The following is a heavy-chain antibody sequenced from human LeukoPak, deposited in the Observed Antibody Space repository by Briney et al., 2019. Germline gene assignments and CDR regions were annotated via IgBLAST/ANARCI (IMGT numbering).Heavy chain of an antibody. Sequence: SETLSLTCTVSGGSISSYYWSWIRQPPGKGLEWIGYIYYSGSTNYNPSLKSRVTISVDTSKNQFSLKLSSVTAADTAVYYCARVSGVSRWFDPWGQGTLVTVSS. CDR2: IYYSGST. D-gene: IGHD3-3*01. CDR1: GGSISSYY. CDR3: ARVSGVSRWFDP. V-gene: IGHV4-59*01. J-gene: IGHJ5*02.